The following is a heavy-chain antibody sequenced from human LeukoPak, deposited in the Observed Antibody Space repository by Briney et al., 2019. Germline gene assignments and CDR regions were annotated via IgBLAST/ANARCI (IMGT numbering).Heavy chain of an antibody. CDR1: GFTFSSYA. J-gene: IGHJ4*02. CDR2: ISYDGSNK. D-gene: IGHD1-20*01. Sequence: GGSLRLSCAASGFTFSSYAMHWVRQAPGKGLEWVAVISYDGSNKYYADSVKGRFTISRDNTKNTLYLQMNSLRAEDTAVYYCAREEGITGPYFDYWGQGTLVTVSS. CDR3: AREEGITGPYFDY. V-gene: IGHV3-30-3*01.